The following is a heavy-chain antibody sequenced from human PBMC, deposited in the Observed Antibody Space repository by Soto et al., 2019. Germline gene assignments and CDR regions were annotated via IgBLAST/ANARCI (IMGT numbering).Heavy chain of an antibody. J-gene: IGHJ6*02. V-gene: IGHV3-9*01. D-gene: IGHD3-22*01. CDR3: AASRAYDSSDYSGFHYGMDV. CDR2: LSWNGVTI. Sequence: EVQLVESGGGLVQPGRSLRLSCAASGFTFDDYAMHWVRQVPGKGLQWVSGLSWNGVTIGYAASVKGRLTISRDNALQMNGLRPHDTALYFCAASRAYDSSDYSGFHYGMDVWGLGTTVTV. CDR1: GFTFDDYA.